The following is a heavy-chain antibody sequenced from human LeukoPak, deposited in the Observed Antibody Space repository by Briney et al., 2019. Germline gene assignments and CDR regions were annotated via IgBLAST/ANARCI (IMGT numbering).Heavy chain of an antibody. V-gene: IGHV3-53*01. J-gene: IGHJ4*02. D-gene: IGHD3/OR15-3a*01. Sequence: GGSLRLSCAASGFTVSTNYMSWVRQAPGKGLEWVSIIYTGNSTTYYADSVKGRFTISRDNSKNTLYLQMNNLRAEDTAVYYCARATGLDFGSWGQGTLVTVSS. CDR1: GFTVSTNY. CDR3: ARATGLDFGS. CDR2: IYTGNSTT.